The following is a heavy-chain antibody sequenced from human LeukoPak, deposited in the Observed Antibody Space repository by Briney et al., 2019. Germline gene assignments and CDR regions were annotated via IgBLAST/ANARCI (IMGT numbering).Heavy chain of an antibody. Sequence: GSVKVSRKAPGYNFTSYYIHWVRQAPGQGLERMGLINPSGGSTNYEQKFQGRVIMTRGTSTSTVYMELRRLRTGDTDVYYCARGPSITMVRGGQWYYYMDVWGKGTTVTISS. V-gene: IGHV1-46*01. J-gene: IGHJ6*03. CDR2: INPSGGST. CDR1: GYNFTSYY. D-gene: IGHD3-10*01. CDR3: ARGPSITMVRGGQWYYYMDV.